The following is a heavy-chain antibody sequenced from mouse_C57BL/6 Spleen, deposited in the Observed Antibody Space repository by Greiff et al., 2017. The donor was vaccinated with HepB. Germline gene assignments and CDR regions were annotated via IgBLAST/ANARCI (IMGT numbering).Heavy chain of an antibody. CDR1: GYTFTNYW. V-gene: IGHV1-63*01. CDR3: AREYAYYSTLYWYFDV. D-gene: IGHD2-5*01. Sequence: QVQLQQSGAELVRPGTSVKMSCKASGYTFTNYWIGWAKQRPGHGLEWIGDIYPGGGYTNYNEKFKGKATLTADKSSSTAYMQFSSLTSEDSAIYYCAREYAYYSTLYWYFDVWGTGTTVTVSS. J-gene: IGHJ1*03. CDR2: IYPGGGYT.